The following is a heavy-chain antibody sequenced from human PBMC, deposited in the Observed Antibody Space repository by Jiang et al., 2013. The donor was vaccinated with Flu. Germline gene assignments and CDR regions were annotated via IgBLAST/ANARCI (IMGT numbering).Heavy chain of an antibody. CDR2: IYYSGST. Sequence: GLVKPSQTLSLTCTVSGGSISSGGYYWSWIRQHPGKGLEWIGYIYYSGSTYYNPSLKSRVTISVDTSKNQFSLKLSSVTAADTAVYYCARGTDYDFWSGYPNNYYFDYWGQGTLVTVSS. CDR1: GGSISSGGYY. J-gene: IGHJ4*02. CDR3: ARGTDYDFWSGYPNNYYFDY. D-gene: IGHD3-3*01. V-gene: IGHV4-31*03.